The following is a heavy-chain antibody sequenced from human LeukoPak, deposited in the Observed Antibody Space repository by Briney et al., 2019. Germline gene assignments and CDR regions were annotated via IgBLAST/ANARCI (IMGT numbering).Heavy chain of an antibody. V-gene: IGHV4-59*12. CDR1: GFTYSSYT. J-gene: IGHJ4*02. D-gene: IGHD3-10*01. CDR3: ARERWYYGSGTYSWFDY. Sequence: PGGSLRLSCAASGFTYSSYTMNWVRQPPGKALEWIGNIFYSGSTYYSPSLKSRVTISLDTSRNQFSLKLNSVTAADTAVYYCARERWYYGSGTYSWFDYWGQGTLVTVSS. CDR2: IFYSGST.